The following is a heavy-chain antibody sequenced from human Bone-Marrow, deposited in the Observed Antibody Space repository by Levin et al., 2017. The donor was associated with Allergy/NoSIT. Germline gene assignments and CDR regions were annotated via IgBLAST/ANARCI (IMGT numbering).Heavy chain of an antibody. CDR1: GGSISSYY. CDR3: GGSYYYYDGMDV. D-gene: IGHD3-16*01. Sequence: PGGSLRLSCTVSGGSISSYYWSWIRQPPGKGLEWIGYIYYSGSTNYNPSLKSRVTISIDTPKNQFSLKLSSVTAADTAVYYCGGSYYYYDGMDVWGQGTTVTVSS. V-gene: IGHV4-59*08. J-gene: IGHJ6*02. CDR2: IYYSGST.